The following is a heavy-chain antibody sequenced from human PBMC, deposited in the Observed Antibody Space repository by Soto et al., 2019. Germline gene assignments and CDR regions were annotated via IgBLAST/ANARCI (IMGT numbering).Heavy chain of an antibody. CDR3: ARAFTSFSSGCLVCP. CDR2: IYYSGST. V-gene: IGHV4-31*03. D-gene: IGHD6-19*01. Sequence: SETLSLTCTVSGGSISSGGYYWSWIRQHPGKGLERIGHIYYSGSTYYNPSLKSRVTMSVDTSKNQFSMKLSSVTAADTAVYYCARAFTSFSSGCLVCPWGQGNLVTVS. J-gene: IGHJ5*02. CDR1: GGSISSGGYY.